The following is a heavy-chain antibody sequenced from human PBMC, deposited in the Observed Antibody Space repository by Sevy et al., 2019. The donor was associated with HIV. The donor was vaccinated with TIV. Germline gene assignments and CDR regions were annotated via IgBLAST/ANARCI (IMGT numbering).Heavy chain of an antibody. D-gene: IGHD3-16*01. J-gene: IGHJ4*02. CDR1: GFSFSTYW. V-gene: IGHV3-7*01. CDR2: MKQDGTER. Sequence: GGSLRLSCAASGFSFSTYWMTWVRQAPGKGLEWVATMKQDGTERDYVDSVKGRFTNSRDNTKTSLFLQMNSLSAEDTGVYYCVREGLGGFSYSLDCWGQGTLVTVSS. CDR3: VREGLGGFSYSLDC.